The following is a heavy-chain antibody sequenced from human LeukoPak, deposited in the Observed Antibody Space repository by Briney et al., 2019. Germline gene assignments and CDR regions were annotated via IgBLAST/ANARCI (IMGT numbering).Heavy chain of an antibody. Sequence: SETLSLTCAVYGGSFSGYYWSWIRQPPGKGLEWIGEINHSGSTNYNPSLKSRVTISVDTSKNQFSLKLSSVTAADTAVYYCARSRGDSRSSPDYYFDYWGQGTLVTVSS. CDR1: GGSFSGYY. D-gene: IGHD6-13*01. V-gene: IGHV4-34*01. CDR2: INHSGST. CDR3: ARSRGDSRSSPDYYFDY. J-gene: IGHJ4*02.